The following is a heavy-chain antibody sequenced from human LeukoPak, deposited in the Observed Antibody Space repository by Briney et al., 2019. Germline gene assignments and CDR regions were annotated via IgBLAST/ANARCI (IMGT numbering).Heavy chain of an antibody. CDR1: GYTFTSYY. D-gene: IGHD4-23*01. V-gene: IGHV1-46*01. CDR2: INPSGGST. CDR3: ARVSSSDCGGNWDVDY. J-gene: IGHJ4*02. Sequence: ASVKVSCKASGYTFTSYYMHWVRQAPGQGLEWMGIINPSGGSTSYAQKFQGRVTMTRDMSTSTVYMELSSLRSEDTAVYYCARVSSSDCGGNWDVDYWGQGNLVTVSS.